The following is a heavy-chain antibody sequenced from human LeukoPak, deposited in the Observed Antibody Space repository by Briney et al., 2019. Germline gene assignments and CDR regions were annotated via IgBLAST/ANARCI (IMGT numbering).Heavy chain of an antibody. V-gene: IGHV3-74*01. D-gene: IGHD3-10*01. J-gene: IGHJ4*02. CDR2: INSDGSST. CDR1: GFTFSSCW. CDR3: AGRNGSY. Sequence: PGGSLRLSCTASGFTFSSCWMHWVRQAPGKGLVWVSRINSDGSSTTYADSVKGRFTISRDNAKSTLYLQMNSLRAEDTAVYYCAGRNGSYWGQGTLVTVSS.